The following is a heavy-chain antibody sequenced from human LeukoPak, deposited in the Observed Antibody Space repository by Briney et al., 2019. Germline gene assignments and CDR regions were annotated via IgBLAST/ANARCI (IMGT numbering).Heavy chain of an antibody. D-gene: IGHD3-10*01. Sequence: ASVKVSCKASGDISNNYVITWVRQAPGQGLEWMGGVIPLFNTPNYAQRFQGRVTITTDQSTHTSYMELRSLRSEDTAVYYCARVDRNHFYIDVWGRGTTVTVSS. CDR1: GDISNNYV. J-gene: IGHJ6*03. V-gene: IGHV1-69*05. CDR3: ARVDRNHFYIDV. CDR2: VIPLFNTP.